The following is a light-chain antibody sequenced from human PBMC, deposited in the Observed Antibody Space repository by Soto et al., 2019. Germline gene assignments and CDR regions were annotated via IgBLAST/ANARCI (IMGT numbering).Light chain of an antibody. Sequence: SYELTQPPSVSVSPGQTASIPCAGDELGEKFVCWYQQKPGQSPVLVIYQDTKRPSGIPERFSGSNSGNTATLTISGAQAMDEADYYCQAWDSNIFVFGTGTKVTVL. CDR2: QDT. J-gene: IGLJ1*01. CDR3: QAWDSNIFV. CDR1: ELGEKF. V-gene: IGLV3-1*01.